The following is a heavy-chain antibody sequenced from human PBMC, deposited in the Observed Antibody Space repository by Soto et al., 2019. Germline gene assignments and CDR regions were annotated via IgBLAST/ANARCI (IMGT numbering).Heavy chain of an antibody. D-gene: IGHD3-22*01. V-gene: IGHV2-70*01. CDR2: IDWDDNK. CDR1: GFSLSTNGMC. J-gene: IGHJ4*02. CDR3: VQIFLGYDSSAFYSYYFNY. Sequence: SGPTLVNPTQTLTLTCTFSGFSLSTNGMCVTWIRQPPGKALEWLALIDWDDNKYYSTSLKTRLTISKDTSEKQVVLTMTNMDPVDTATYYCVQIFLGYDSSAFYSYYFNYWGQGTLVTVSS.